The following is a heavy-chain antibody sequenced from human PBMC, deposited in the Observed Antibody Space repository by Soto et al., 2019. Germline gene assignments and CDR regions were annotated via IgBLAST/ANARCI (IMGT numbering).Heavy chain of an antibody. J-gene: IGHJ3*02. CDR1: GYTFTSYY. V-gene: IGHV1-46*03. Sequence: ASVKVSCKASGYTFTSYYMHWVRQAPGQGLEWMGIINPSGGSTSYAQKFQGRVTMTRDTSTSTVYMELSSLRSEDTAVYYCGRDGLGIAVVQAACNSDDAFDIWGQGTMVTVSS. CDR3: GRDGLGIAVVQAACNSDDAFDI. D-gene: IGHD2-2*03. CDR2: INPSGGST.